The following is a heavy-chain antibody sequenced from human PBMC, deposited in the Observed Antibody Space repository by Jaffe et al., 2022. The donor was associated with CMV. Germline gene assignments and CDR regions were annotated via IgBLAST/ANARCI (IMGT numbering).Heavy chain of an antibody. D-gene: IGHD3-22*01. CDR3: ARSPDRYYDRESDY. Sequence: EVQLLESGGGLVQPGGSLRLSCAASGFTFSNYAMSWVRQAPGKGLEWVSAIRGGGGSTYYADSVKGRFTISRDNSKNTLYLQMNSLRAEDTAVYYCARSPDRYYDRESDYWGQGTLVTVSS. V-gene: IGHV3-23*01. CDR1: GFTFSNYA. J-gene: IGHJ4*02. CDR2: IRGGGGST.